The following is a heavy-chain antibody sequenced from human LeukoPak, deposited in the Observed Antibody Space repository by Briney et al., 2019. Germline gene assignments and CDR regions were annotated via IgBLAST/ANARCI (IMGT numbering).Heavy chain of an antibody. CDR1: GGSISSGGYY. V-gene: IGHV4-31*03. D-gene: IGHD3-22*01. CDR2: IYYSGST. CDR3: TREVNYESSGI. J-gene: IGHJ3*02. Sequence: PSETLSLTCTVSGGSISSGGYYWRWIRQHPGKGLEWIGYIYYSGSTYYNPSLKSRVTISVDTSKNQFSLELRSVTAADTAVYYCTREVNYESSGIWGQGTMVIVSS.